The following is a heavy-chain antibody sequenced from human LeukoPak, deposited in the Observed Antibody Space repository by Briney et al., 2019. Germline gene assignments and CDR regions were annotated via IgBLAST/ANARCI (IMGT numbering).Heavy chain of an antibody. D-gene: IGHD5-18*01. CDR1: GGSFSGYY. J-gene: IGHJ4*02. CDR3: AGGYSYGPARKYYFDY. CDR2: INHSGST. V-gene: IGHV4-34*01. Sequence: SETLSLTCAVYGGSFSGYYWSWIRQPPGKGLEWIGEINHSGSTNYNPSLKSRVTISVDTSKNQFYLKLSSVTAADTAVYYCAGGYSYGPARKYYFDYWGQGTLVTVSS.